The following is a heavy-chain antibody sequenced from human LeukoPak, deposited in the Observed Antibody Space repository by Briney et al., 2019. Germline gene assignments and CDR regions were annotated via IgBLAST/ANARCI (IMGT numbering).Heavy chain of an antibody. CDR2: INPNSGGT. J-gene: IGHJ4*02. V-gene: IGHV1-2*02. Sequence: ASVKVSCKASGYTFTAYYLHWVRQAPGQGLEWMGWINPNSGGTNYAQKFQGRVTMTRDTSITTAYMELSSLRSDDTAIYYCARYKGGSNNLDYWGQGTLVTVSS. CDR1: GYTFTAYY. D-gene: IGHD1-26*01. CDR3: ARYKGGSNNLDY.